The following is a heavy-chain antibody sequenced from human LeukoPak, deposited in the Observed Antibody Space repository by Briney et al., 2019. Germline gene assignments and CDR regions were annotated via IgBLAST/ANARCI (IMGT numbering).Heavy chain of an antibody. Sequence: GRSLRLSCAGSGFTFSSYAMHWVRQAPGKGLEWVAVISYDGSNKYYADSVKGRFTISRDNSKNTLYLQMNSLRAEDTAVYYCARVGIPAGYFDYGAKGPLVTVP. D-gene: IGHD6-13*01. CDR3: ARVGIPAGYFDY. J-gene: IGHJ4*03. CDR2: ISYDGSNK. CDR1: GFTFSSYA. V-gene: IGHV3-30*01.